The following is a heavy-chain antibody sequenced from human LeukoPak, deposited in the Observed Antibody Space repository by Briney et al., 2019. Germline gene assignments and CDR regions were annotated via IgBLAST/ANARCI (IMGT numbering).Heavy chain of an antibody. D-gene: IGHD5-24*01. CDR1: GFTFGDYA. CDR3: TRGERWLPYYFDY. Sequence: GGSLRLSCTASGFTFGDYAMSWVRQAPGKGLEWVGFIRNKAYGGTTEYAASVKGRFTISRDDSKSIAYLQMNSLKTEDTAVYYCTRGERWLPYYFDYWGQGTLVTVSS. J-gene: IGHJ4*02. V-gene: IGHV3-49*04. CDR2: IRNKAYGGTT.